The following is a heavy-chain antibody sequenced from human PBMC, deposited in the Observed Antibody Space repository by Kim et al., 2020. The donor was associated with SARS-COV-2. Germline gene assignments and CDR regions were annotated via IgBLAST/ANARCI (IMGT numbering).Heavy chain of an antibody. CDR1: GGSISSYY. J-gene: IGHJ3*02. Sequence: SETLSLTCTVSGGSISSYYWSWIRQPPGKGLEWIGYIYYSGSTNYNPSLKSRVTISVDTSKNQFSLKLSSVTAADTAVYYCARLGYYGSGSDAFDIWGQGTIVTVSS. V-gene: IGHV4-59*13. CDR3: ARLGYYGSGSDAFDI. D-gene: IGHD3-10*01. CDR2: IYYSGST.